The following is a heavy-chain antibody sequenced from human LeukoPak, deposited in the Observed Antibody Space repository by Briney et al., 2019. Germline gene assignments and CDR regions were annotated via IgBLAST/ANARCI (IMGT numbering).Heavy chain of an antibody. CDR2: ISSSGSTI. CDR3: ARDQDYYGSGSYSY. J-gene: IGHJ4*02. Sequence: GGSLRLSCAASGFTFSSYEMNWVLQAPGKGLEWVSYISSSGSTIYYADSVKGRFTISRDNAKNSLYLQMNSLRAEDTAVYYCARDQDYYGSGSYSYWGQGTLVTVSS. CDR1: GFTFSSYE. V-gene: IGHV3-48*03. D-gene: IGHD3-10*01.